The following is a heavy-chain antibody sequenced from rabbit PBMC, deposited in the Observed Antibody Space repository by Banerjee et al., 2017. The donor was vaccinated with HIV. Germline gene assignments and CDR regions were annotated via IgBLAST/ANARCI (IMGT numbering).Heavy chain of an antibody. V-gene: IGHV1S45*01. D-gene: IGHD4-1*01. Sequence: QEQLEESGGDLVKPGASLTLTCTASGFSFSSNYYMCWVRQAPGKGLEWIACIYAGSSGSTYYASWAKGRFTISKTSSTTVTLQMTSLTAADTATYFCARDLAGVIGWNFGLWGQGTLVTVS. CDR3: ARDLAGVIGWNFGL. CDR2: IYAGSSGST. CDR1: GFSFSSNYY. J-gene: IGHJ6*01.